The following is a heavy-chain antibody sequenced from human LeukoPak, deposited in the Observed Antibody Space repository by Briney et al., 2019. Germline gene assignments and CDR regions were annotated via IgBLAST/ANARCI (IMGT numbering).Heavy chain of an antibody. CDR2: INAGNGNT. CDR3: ARDWTLYSSGWYSFDY. J-gene: IGHJ4*02. V-gene: IGHV1-3*01. CDR1: GYTFTNYA. Sequence: ASVKVTCKASGYTFTNYAMNWVRQAPGQRLEWMGWINAGNGNTKYPQKFQGRVTITRDTSASTAYMELSSLRSEDTAVYYCARDWTLYSSGWYSFDYWGQGTLVTASS. D-gene: IGHD6-19*01.